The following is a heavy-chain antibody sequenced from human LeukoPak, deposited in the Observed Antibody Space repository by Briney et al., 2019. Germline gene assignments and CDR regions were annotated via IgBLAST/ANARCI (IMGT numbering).Heavy chain of an antibody. D-gene: IGHD3-16*01. CDR2: IVVGSGNT. Sequence: ASVKVSCKASGFTFTSSAVQWVRQARGQRLEWIGWIVVGSGNTNYAQKFQERVTIIRDMSTSTAYMELSSLRSEDTAVYYCAAGGRQKLLFDPWGQGTLVTVSS. J-gene: IGHJ5*02. CDR1: GFTFTSSA. V-gene: IGHV1-58*01. CDR3: AAGGRQKLLFDP.